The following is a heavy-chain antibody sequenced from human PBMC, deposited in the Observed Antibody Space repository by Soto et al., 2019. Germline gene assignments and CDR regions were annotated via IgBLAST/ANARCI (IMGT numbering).Heavy chain of an antibody. V-gene: IGHV4-61*01. CDR2: IYYRGST. D-gene: IGHD7-27*01. J-gene: IGHJ6*02. CDR1: SGSVTSGRYY. Sequence: SETLSLPCTASSGSVTSGRYYWSSIRQPRGKELDWIGYIYYRGSTNDNPSLNSRVNISVDTSKNRFSLKLRSVTGADTAVYYCARDMGIPGPRYYYYGWDVWGQGTTVTVSS. CDR3: ARDMGIPGPRYYYYGWDV.